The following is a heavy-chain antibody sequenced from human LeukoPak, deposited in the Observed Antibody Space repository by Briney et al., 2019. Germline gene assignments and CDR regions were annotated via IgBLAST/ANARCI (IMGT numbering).Heavy chain of an antibody. CDR3: AKDPYYDFWSGYRVDNWFDP. D-gene: IGHD3-3*01. V-gene: IGHV3-23*01. Sequence: GGSLRLSCAASGFTFSSYAMSWVRQAPGKGLEWVSAINGSGGSTYYADSVKGRFTISRDNSKNTLYLQMNSLRAEDTAVYYCAKDPYYDFWSGYRVDNWFDPWGQGTLVTVSS. CDR1: GFTFSSYA. CDR2: INGSGGST. J-gene: IGHJ5*02.